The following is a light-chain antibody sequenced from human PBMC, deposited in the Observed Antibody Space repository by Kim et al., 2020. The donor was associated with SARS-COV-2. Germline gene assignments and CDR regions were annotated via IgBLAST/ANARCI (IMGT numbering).Light chain of an antibody. V-gene: IGKV3-15*01. J-gene: IGKJ5*01. CDR3: QQYNNWPPIT. CDR2: GAS. Sequence: EIVMTQSPATLSVSQGERANLSCRAGQSVSSNLAWYQQKPGQAPRLLIYGASTRATGIPARFSGSGSGTEFTLTISSLQSEDFAVYYCQQYNNWPPITFGQGTRLEIK. CDR1: QSVSSN.